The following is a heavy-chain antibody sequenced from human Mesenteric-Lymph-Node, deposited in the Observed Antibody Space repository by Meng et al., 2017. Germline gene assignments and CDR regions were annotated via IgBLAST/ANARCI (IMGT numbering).Heavy chain of an antibody. V-gene: IGHV3-74*01. CDR3: TGLSGPFDY. J-gene: IGHJ4*02. CDR1: GFTISRHW. CDR2: INSDGRTT. D-gene: IGHD6-19*01. Sequence: EVQLVESGGGLGQPGGSLRLSCAASGFTISRHWMHWVRQARGKGLVWVSRINSDGRTTNYADSVKGRFTISRDNAKNTLYLQMNSLRAEDTAVYFCTGLSGPFDYWGQGTLVTVSS.